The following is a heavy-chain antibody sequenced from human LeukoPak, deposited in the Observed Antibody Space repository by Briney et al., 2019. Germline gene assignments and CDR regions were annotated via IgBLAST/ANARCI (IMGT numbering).Heavy chain of an antibody. CDR3: ARDFDFSSNWFDP. J-gene: IGHJ5*02. CDR1: GFTFGNYG. CDR2: ISSSSSTI. D-gene: IGHD3-3*01. Sequence: GGSLRLSCAASGFTFGNYGMHWVRQAPGKGLEWVSYISSSSSTIYYADSVKGRFTISRDNAKNSLYLQMNSLRAEDTAVYYCARDFDFSSNWFDPWGQGTLVTVSS. V-gene: IGHV3-48*01.